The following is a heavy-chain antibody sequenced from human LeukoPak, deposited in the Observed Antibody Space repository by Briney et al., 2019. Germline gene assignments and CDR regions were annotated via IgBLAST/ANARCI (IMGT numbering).Heavy chain of an antibody. Sequence: GASVKVSCKASGYTFTSYDINWVRQATGQGLEWMGWMNPNSGNTGYAQKFQGRVTMTRNTSISTAYMELSSLRSEDTAVYYCAKSTTRHSSSWSSDYYYAMDVWGQGTLVTVSS. V-gene: IGHV1-8*01. D-gene: IGHD6-6*01. CDR3: AKSTTRHSSSWSSDYYYAMDV. CDR2: MNPNSGNT. CDR1: GYTFTSYD. J-gene: IGHJ6*02.